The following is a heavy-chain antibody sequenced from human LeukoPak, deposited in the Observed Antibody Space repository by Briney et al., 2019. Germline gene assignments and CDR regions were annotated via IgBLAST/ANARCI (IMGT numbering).Heavy chain of an antibody. Sequence: ASVKVSCKASGYTFTSYDINWVRQATGQGLEWMGWMNPNSGNTGYAQKFQGRVTMTRNTSISTAYMELSSLRSDDTAVYYCAREWYDILTGYQGFQLDYWGQGSLVTVSS. CDR1: GYTFTSYD. D-gene: IGHD3-9*01. CDR2: MNPNSGNT. J-gene: IGHJ4*02. CDR3: AREWYDILTGYQGFQLDY. V-gene: IGHV1-8*01.